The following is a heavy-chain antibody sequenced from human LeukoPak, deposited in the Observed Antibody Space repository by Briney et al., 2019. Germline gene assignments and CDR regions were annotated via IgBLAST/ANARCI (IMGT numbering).Heavy chain of an antibody. V-gene: IGHV4-4*07. CDR2: IYSSGST. J-gene: IGHJ5*02. CDR3: ARGLSSGWYTRWFDP. CDR1: GGSISSYY. D-gene: IGHD6-19*01. Sequence: SETLSLTCTVSGGSISSYYWGWIRQPAGKGLEWMGRIYSSGSTNYNPSLKSRVTVSVDTSKNQFSLRLSSVTAADTAVYYCARGLSSGWYTRWFDPWAREPWSPSPQ.